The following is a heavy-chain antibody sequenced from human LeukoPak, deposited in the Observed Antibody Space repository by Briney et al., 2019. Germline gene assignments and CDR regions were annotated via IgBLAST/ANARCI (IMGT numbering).Heavy chain of an antibody. J-gene: IGHJ4*02. CDR2: ISGSGGST. D-gene: IGHD6-19*01. Sequence: GGSLRLSCAASGFTFSSYAMSWVRQAPGKGLEWVSAISGSGGSTYYADSVEGRFTISRDNSKNTLYLQMNSLRAEDTAVYYCAKDLGSDPAYYWGQGTLVTVSS. CDR1: GFTFSSYA. V-gene: IGHV3-23*01. CDR3: AKDLGSDPAYY.